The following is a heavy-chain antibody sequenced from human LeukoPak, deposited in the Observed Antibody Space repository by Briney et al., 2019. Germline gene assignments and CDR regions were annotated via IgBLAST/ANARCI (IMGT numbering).Heavy chain of an antibody. J-gene: IGHJ3*02. Sequence: GGSLRLSCAASGFTFSSSAMSWVRQAPGKGLEWVSAISDNGGYTYYADSVRGRFTISRDNSKSTLCLQMNSLRAEDTAVYYCARASLGYCSSTSCYASSGPWAFDIWGQGTMVTVSS. V-gene: IGHV3-23*01. CDR1: GFTFSSSA. D-gene: IGHD2-2*01. CDR2: ISDNGGYT. CDR3: ARASLGYCSSTSCYASSGPWAFDI.